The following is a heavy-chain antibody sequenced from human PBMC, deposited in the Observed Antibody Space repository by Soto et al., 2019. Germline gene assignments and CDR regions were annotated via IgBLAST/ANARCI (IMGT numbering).Heavy chain of an antibody. D-gene: IGHD5-18*01. CDR2: VSPHNDNR. J-gene: IGHJ3*01. Sequence: VASVKVSCKASGYRFTSDAIVWVRQAPGQGLEWMGWVSPHNDNRNYAQKFRDRVTMTTDTSTSTAHMELRSLRSDDTAVYYCAREKYLDTRMAFDVWGQGTMVTV. CDR1: GYRFTSDA. V-gene: IGHV1-18*04. CDR3: AREKYLDTRMAFDV.